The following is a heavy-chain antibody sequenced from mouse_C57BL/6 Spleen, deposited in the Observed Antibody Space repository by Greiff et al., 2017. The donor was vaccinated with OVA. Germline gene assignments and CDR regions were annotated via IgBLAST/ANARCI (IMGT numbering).Heavy chain of an antibody. CDR3: ARDGGLDSASDGELDY. CDR2: ISSGGSYT. D-gene: IGHD3-2*01. V-gene: IGHV5-6*01. Sequence: DVLLVESGGDLVKPGGSLKLSCAASGFTFSSYGMSWVRQTPGKRLEWVATISSGGSYTYYPDSVKGRFTITRDNATNTLYLQMSSLKSEDTAIDDCARDGGLDSASDGELDYWGKGTTLTVSS. CDR1: GFTFSSYG. J-gene: IGHJ2*01.